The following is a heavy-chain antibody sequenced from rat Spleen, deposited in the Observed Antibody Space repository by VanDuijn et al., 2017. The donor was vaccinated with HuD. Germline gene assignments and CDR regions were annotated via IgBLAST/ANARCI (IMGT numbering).Heavy chain of an antibody. CDR2: ISPSGTKT. J-gene: IGHJ3*01. CDR1: GFTFSNYW. V-gene: IGHV5-19*01. CDR3: TTERYPPFAY. D-gene: IGHD1-5*01. Sequence: EVQLVETGGGLVQPGRSLKLSCVASGFTFSNYWMYWIRQAPTKGLEWVASISPSGTKTYYRNSVKGRFTISRDNAKSTLYLQMDSLRSEDTATYYCTTERYPPFAYWGQGTLVTVSS.